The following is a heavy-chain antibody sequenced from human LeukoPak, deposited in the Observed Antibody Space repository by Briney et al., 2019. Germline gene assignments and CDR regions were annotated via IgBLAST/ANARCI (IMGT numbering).Heavy chain of an antibody. J-gene: IGHJ4*02. CDR1: GFTLSSYW. D-gene: IGHD3-10*01. Sequence: GGSLRLSWAASGFTLSSYWMAWARQAPGAGQEWVANIRQDGGDEDSVDSVRGRFTIDRDNAKNSLYLQMNSLRVEDTAVYYCARDTLGVLDYWGQGILVTVSS. V-gene: IGHV3-7*04. CDR2: IRQDGGDE. CDR3: ARDTLGVLDY.